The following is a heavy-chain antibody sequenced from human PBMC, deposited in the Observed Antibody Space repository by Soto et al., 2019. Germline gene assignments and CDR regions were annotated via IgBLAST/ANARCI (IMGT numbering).Heavy chain of an antibody. CDR1: GFSFTTNGVG. Sequence: QITLKESGPTLVKPTQTLTLTCTFSGFSFTTNGVGVAWIRQPPGKALEWLALIYWDEDKRYNPSVENRLTIXRDXSXNQVILTMTNMDPVDTATYYCAYNSPDRWIYWYFDLWGRGTLVTVSS. J-gene: IGHJ2*01. CDR3: AYNSPDRWIYWYFDL. V-gene: IGHV2-5*02. CDR2: IYWDEDK. D-gene: IGHD5-12*01.